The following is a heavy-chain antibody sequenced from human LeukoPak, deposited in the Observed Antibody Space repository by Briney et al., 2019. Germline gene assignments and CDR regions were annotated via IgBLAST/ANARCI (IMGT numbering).Heavy chain of an antibody. CDR1: GGSVNSADSY. Sequence: PSETLSLTCTVSGGSVNSADSYWSWIRQPAGKGLEWIGRIYTSGSTNYNPSLKSRVTISVDTSKNQFSLKLSSVTAADTAVYYCARDHSSSLDYWGQGTLVTVSS. CDR3: ARDHSSSLDY. V-gene: IGHV4-61*02. J-gene: IGHJ4*02. D-gene: IGHD6-13*01. CDR2: IYTSGST.